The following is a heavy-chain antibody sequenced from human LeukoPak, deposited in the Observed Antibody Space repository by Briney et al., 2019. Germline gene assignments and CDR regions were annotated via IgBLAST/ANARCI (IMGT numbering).Heavy chain of an antibody. CDR2: ISSSLNYI. CDR1: GFTFSSYS. D-gene: IGHD3-3*01. Sequence: GGSLRLSCAASGFTFSSYSMNWVRQAPGKGLEWVSSISSSLNYIYYADSVKGRFTISRDNAKNSLYLQMNSLRVEDTAVYYCAKDRESFAYYYYYMDVWGKGTTVTISS. J-gene: IGHJ6*03. V-gene: IGHV3-21*01. CDR3: AKDRESFAYYYYYMDV.